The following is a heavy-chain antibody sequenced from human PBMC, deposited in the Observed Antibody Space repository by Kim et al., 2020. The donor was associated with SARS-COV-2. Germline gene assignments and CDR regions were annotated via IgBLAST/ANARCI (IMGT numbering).Heavy chain of an antibody. D-gene: IGHD3-22*01. Sequence: PSLKSRVTISLDTSKRHFSLKLSSVTAADTAVYYCAREDYYDSSGYFPLWGQGTLVTVSS. CDR3: AREDYYDSSGYFPL. J-gene: IGHJ4*02. V-gene: IGHV4-61*03.